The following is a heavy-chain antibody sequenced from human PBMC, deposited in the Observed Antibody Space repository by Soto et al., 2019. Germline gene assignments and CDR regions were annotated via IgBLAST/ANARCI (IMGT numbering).Heavy chain of an antibody. CDR1: GFTFSSYG. D-gene: IGHD6-13*01. CDR2: ISYDGSNK. Sequence: QVQLVESGGGVVQPGRSLRLSCAASGFTFSSYGMHWVRQAPGKGLEWVAVISYDGSNKYYADSVKGRFTISRDNSKNPLYQQINSLRAEDTAVYYCAKEYGSSWYYFDYWGQGTLVTVSS. V-gene: IGHV3-30*18. CDR3: AKEYGSSWYYFDY. J-gene: IGHJ4*02.